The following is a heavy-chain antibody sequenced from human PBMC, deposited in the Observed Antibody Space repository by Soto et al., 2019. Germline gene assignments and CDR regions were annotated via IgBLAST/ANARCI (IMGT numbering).Heavy chain of an antibody. J-gene: IGHJ5*02. V-gene: IGHV4-30-2*01. D-gene: IGHD6-13*01. Sequence: PSETLSLTCAVSGGSISSGGYSWSWIRQPPGKGLEWIGYIYHSGSTNYNPSLKSRVTISVDRSKNQFSLKLSSVTAADTAVYYCARQYSSSWYHWFDPWGQGTLVTVSS. CDR1: GGSISSGGYS. CDR2: IYHSGST. CDR3: ARQYSSSWYHWFDP.